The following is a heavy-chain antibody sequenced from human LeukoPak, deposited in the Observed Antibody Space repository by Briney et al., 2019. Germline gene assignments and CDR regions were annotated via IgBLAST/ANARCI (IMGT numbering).Heavy chain of an antibody. Sequence: GSGPTLVKPTQTLTLTCTFSGFSLSTSGVGVGWIRQPPGKALEWLALIYWNDDKRYSPSLKSRLTITKDTSKNQVVLTMTNMDPVDTATYYCAHRGPCIAVAGTGTPHLAYCGELDYWGQGTLVTVSS. D-gene: IGHD6-19*01. CDR1: GFSLSTSGVG. J-gene: IGHJ4*02. CDR2: IYWNDDK. CDR3: AHRGPCIAVAGTGTPHLAYCGELDY. V-gene: IGHV2-5*01.